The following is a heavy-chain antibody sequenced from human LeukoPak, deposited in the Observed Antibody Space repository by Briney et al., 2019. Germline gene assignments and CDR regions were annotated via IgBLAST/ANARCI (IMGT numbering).Heavy chain of an antibody. CDR3: ASVRYCSSTSCYWGAFDY. CDR1: GFTFSSYG. Sequence: PGGSLRLSCAASGFTFSSYGMHWVRQAPGKGLEWVAVIWYDGSNKYYADSVKGRFTISRDNSKNTLYLQMNSLRADDTAVYYCASVRYCSSTSCYWGAFDYWGQGTLVTVSS. V-gene: IGHV3-33*01. CDR2: IWYDGSNK. D-gene: IGHD2-2*01. J-gene: IGHJ4*02.